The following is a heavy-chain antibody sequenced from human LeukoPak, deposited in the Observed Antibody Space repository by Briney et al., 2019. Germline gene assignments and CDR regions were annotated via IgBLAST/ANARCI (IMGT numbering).Heavy chain of an antibody. Sequence: PSETLSLTCAVSGGSISSGGYSWSWIRQPPGKGLEWTGYIYHSGSTYYNPSLKSRVTISVDRSKNQFSLKLSSVTAADTAVYYCARGDDFDYGVDVWGQGTTVTVSS. J-gene: IGHJ6*02. CDR2: IYHSGST. CDR3: ARGDDFDYGVDV. D-gene: IGHD3-3*01. CDR1: GGSISSGGYS. V-gene: IGHV4-30-2*01.